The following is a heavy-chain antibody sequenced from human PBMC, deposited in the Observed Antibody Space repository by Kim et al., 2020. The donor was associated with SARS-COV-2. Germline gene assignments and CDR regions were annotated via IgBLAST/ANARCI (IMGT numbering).Heavy chain of an antibody. Sequence: GGSLRLSCAASGFTFSSYGMHWVRQAPGKGLEWVAVISYDGSNKYYADSVKGRFTISRDNSKNTLYLQMNSLRAEDTAVYYCAKNLVLEWLLYGGMDVWGQGTTVTVSS. V-gene: IGHV3-30*18. D-gene: IGHD3-3*01. CDR2: ISYDGSNK. J-gene: IGHJ6*02. CDR3: AKNLVLEWLLYGGMDV. CDR1: GFTFSSYG.